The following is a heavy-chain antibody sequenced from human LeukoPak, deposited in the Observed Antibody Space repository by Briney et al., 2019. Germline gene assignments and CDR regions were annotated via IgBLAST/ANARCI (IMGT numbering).Heavy chain of an antibody. J-gene: IGHJ3*02. D-gene: IGHD3-10*01. CDR3: AKDKWFGEFDAFDI. V-gene: IGHV3-66*01. Sequence: GGSLRLSCAASGFTFSSYAMSWVRQAPGKGLEWVSIIYSGGSTYYADSVRGRFTISRDNSKNTLYLLMNSLRAEDTAVYYCAKDKWFGEFDAFDIWGQGTMVTVSS. CDR2: IYSGGST. CDR1: GFTFSSYA.